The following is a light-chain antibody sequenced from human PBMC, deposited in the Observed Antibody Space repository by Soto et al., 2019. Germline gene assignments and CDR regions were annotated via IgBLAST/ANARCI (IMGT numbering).Light chain of an antibody. CDR2: DVT. CDR1: SSDVGAYNY. J-gene: IGLJ3*02. Sequence: QSVLTQPRSVSASPGQSVTIPCTGTSSDVGAYNYVSWYQQHPDKAPKLMIYDVTKRPSGVPDRFSGSKSGNTASLTISGVRSEDEADYYCAAWDDSLTAWVFGGGTKLTVL. V-gene: IGLV2-11*01. CDR3: AAWDDSLTAWV.